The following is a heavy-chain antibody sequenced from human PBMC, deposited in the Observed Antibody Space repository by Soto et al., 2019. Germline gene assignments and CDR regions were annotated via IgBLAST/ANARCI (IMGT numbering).Heavy chain of an antibody. Sequence: GALRLSCAASVFAFSDYAMTWVRQAPGKGLEWVSDISDGDGATHYADSVKGRFTISRDDSKNTLYLQMDSLRAEDAAVYYCAKGRTFFDFWGQGTLVTVSS. D-gene: IGHD3-16*01. J-gene: IGHJ4*02. V-gene: IGHV3-23*01. CDR2: ISDGDGAT. CDR1: VFAFSDYA. CDR3: AKGRTFFDF.